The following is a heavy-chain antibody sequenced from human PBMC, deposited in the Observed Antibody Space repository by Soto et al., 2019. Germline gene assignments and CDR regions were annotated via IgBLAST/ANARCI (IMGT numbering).Heavy chain of an antibody. Sequence: GGSLRLSCAASGFTFSSYAMHWVRQAPGKGLEWVAVISYDGSNKYYADSVKGRFTISRDNSKNTLYLQMNSLRAEDTAVYYCARDFDYVDYYGMDVWGQGTTVTVSS. D-gene: IGHD4-17*01. CDR3: ARDFDYVDYYGMDV. V-gene: IGHV3-30-3*01. CDR1: GFTFSSYA. J-gene: IGHJ6*02. CDR2: ISYDGSNK.